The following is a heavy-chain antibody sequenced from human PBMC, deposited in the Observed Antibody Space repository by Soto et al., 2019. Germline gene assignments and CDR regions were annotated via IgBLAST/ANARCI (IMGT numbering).Heavy chain of an antibody. CDR3: TRPNQGDYAFDI. J-gene: IGHJ3*02. V-gene: IGHV4-59*08. CDR2: IYNSGST. D-gene: IGHD2-21*02. CDR1: GGSLSSYY. Sequence: AETLSLTCTVSGGSLSSYYWSWIRQTPGKGLEWIGYIYNSGSTVYNPSLKSRLTISVDTSKNQVLLKLNSVTAADTAVYYCTRPNQGDYAFDIWGQGTMVTVSS.